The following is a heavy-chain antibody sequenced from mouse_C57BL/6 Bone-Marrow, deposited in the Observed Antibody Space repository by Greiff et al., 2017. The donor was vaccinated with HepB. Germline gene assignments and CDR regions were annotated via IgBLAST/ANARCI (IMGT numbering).Heavy chain of an antibody. J-gene: IGHJ1*03. V-gene: IGHV1-76*01. CDR3: AGSRRNLYFDV. CDR2: IYPGSGNT. Sequence: QVQLQQSGAELVRPGASVKLSCKASGYTFTDYYINWVKQRPGQGLEWIARIYPGSGNTYYNEKFKGKATLTAEKSSSTAYMQLSSLTSEDSAVYFCAGSRRNLYFDVWGTGTTVTVSS. CDR1: GYTFTDYY.